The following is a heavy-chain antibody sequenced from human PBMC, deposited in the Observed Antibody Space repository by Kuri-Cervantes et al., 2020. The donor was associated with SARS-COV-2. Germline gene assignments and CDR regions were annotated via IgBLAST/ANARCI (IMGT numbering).Heavy chain of an antibody. Sequence: SETLSLTCAIYGGSLSGSFWSWIRQSPGKRLEWIGEVNHNGGANYNPSFRSRVTISVDPSKNQFSLKLSSVTAADTAVYYCARALYLVDYWGQGTLVTVSS. D-gene: IGHD2-8*01. CDR3: ARALYLVDY. J-gene: IGHJ4*02. CDR1: GGSLSGSF. V-gene: IGHV4-34*01. CDR2: VNHNGGA.